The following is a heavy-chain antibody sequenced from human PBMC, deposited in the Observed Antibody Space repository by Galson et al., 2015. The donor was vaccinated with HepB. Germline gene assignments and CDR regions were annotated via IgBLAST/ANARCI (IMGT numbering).Heavy chain of an antibody. V-gene: IGHV4-30-2*01. CDR2: IYHSGST. CDR3: ARGGEVDYGGNSSFDY. D-gene: IGHD4-23*01. Sequence: TLSLTCAVSGGSISSGGYSWSWIRRPPGKGLEWIGYIYHSGSTYYNPSLKSRVTISVDRSKNQFSLKLSSVTAADTAVYYCARGGEVDYGGNSSFDYWGQGTLVTVSS. CDR1: GGSISSGGYS. J-gene: IGHJ4*02.